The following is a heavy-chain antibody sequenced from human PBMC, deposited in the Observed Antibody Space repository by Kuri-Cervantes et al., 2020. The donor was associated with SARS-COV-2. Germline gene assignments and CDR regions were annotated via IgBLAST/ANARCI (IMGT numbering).Heavy chain of an antibody. CDR1: GFTFSDYY. CDR2: ISGSGGSR. D-gene: IGHD1-26*01. Sequence: GESLKISCAASGFTFSDYYMRCLRQAPGKGLEWVSGISGSGGSRYYADSVKGLFTISRDNSKNTVYLQMKSLRAEDTAVYYCAKDGGIVGATRVYYMDVWGKGTTVTVSS. CDR3: AKDGGIVGATRVYYMDV. J-gene: IGHJ6*03. V-gene: IGHV3-23*01.